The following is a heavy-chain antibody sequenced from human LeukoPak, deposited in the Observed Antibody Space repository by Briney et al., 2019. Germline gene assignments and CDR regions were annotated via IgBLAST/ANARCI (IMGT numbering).Heavy chain of an antibody. CDR1: GLTFSSYN. Sequence: GGSLRLTCAASGLTFSSYNMNWVRQAPGRGLQWVSSISSSSSYIYYAVAVMGRFTITRDNAKNSLYLQMNSLRAEDTAVYYCAREKMVPAADTQCELIDIWGQGTLVTVSS. CDR2: ISSSSSYI. CDR3: AREKMVPAADTQCELIDI. D-gene: IGHD6-13*01. V-gene: IGHV3-21*01. J-gene: IGHJ3*02.